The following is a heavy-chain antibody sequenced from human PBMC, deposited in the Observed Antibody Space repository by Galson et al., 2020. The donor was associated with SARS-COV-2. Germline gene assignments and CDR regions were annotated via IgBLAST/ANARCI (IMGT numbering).Heavy chain of an antibody. CDR3: ATGPPYSNYVGTWFDP. D-gene: IGHD4-4*01. CDR1: GYTLTELS. V-gene: IGHV1-24*01. Sequence: ASVKVSCKVSGYTLTELSMHWVRQAPGKGLEWMGGFDPEDGETIYAQKFQGRVTMTEDTSTDTAYMELSSLRSEDTAVYYCATGPPYSNYVGTWFDPWGQGTLVTVSS. CDR2: FDPEDGET. J-gene: IGHJ5*02.